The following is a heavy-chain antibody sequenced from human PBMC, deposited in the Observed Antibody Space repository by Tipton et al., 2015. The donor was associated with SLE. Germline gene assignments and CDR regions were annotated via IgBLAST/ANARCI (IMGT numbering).Heavy chain of an antibody. Sequence: LRLSCAASGFTFSTYWMNWIRQAPGKGLEWIGEINHSGSTNYNPSLKSRVTISVDTSKNQFSLKLSSVTAADTAVYYCASSPGVYSSGWADYWGQGTLVTVSS. CDR1: GFTFSTYW. D-gene: IGHD6-19*01. V-gene: IGHV4-34*01. J-gene: IGHJ4*02. CDR3: ASSPGVYSSGWADY. CDR2: INHSGST.